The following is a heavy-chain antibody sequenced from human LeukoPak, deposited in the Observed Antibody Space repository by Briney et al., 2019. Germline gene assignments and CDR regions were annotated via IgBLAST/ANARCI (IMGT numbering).Heavy chain of an antibody. D-gene: IGHD3-22*01. CDR2: ISASGGSR. J-gene: IGHJ6*03. Sequence: GGSLRLSCATSGFTFSSYAMTWVRQAPGKGLEWVSDISASGGSRNYADSVKGRFTIFRDNSKNTLFLEMNSLRAEDTAVYYCAKDGDSTGYYSSYYNHMDVWGKGTSVTISS. CDR1: GFTFSSYA. V-gene: IGHV3-23*01. CDR3: AKDGDSTGYYSSYYNHMDV.